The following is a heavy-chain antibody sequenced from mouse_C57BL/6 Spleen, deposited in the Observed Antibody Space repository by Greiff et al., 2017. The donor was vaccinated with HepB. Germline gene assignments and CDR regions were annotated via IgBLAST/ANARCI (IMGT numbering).Heavy chain of an antibody. Sequence: QVQLQQPGAELVRPGSSVKLSCKASGYTFTSYWMDWVKQRPGQGLEWIGNIYPSDSETHYNQKFTDKATLTVDKSSSTAYMQLSSLTSEDSAVYYCARGSRFAYGGQVTLVTVSA. CDR1: GYTFTSYW. CDR2: IYPSDSET. V-gene: IGHV1-61*01. J-gene: IGHJ3*01. CDR3: ARGSRFAY.